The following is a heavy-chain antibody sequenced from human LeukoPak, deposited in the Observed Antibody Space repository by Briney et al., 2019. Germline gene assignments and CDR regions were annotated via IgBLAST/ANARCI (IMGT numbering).Heavy chain of an antibody. CDR3: ATGFSATSHDGY. V-gene: IGHV3-15*01. D-gene: IGHD1-26*01. CDR2: IKQIRNGGTT. CDR1: GFTFSDAW. J-gene: IGHJ4*02. Sequence: GGSLRLSCAASGFTFSDAWMTWVRQTPGKGLEWVGRIKQIRNGGTTDYAAPVKGRFTMSRDDSISTLYLQMNSLKTEDTAVYYCATGFSATSHDGYWGQGTLVTASS.